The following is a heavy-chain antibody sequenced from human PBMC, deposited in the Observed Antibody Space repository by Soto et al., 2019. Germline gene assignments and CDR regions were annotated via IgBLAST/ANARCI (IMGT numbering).Heavy chain of an antibody. CDR3: ARVGEGTAMAYGMDV. J-gene: IGHJ6*02. CDR1: GGSISSYY. V-gene: IGHV4-59*01. CDR2: IYYSGST. D-gene: IGHD5-18*01. Sequence: PSETLSLTCTVSGGSISSYYWSWIRQPPGKGLEWIGYIYYSGSTYYNPSLKSRVTISVDTSKNQFSLKLSSVTAADTAVYYCARVGEGTAMAYGMDVWGQGTTVTVSS.